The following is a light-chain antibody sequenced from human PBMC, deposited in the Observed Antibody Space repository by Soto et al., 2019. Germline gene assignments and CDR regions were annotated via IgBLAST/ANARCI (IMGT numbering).Light chain of an antibody. V-gene: IGKV1-5*03. CDR2: KAS. J-gene: IGKJ1*01. Sequence: DSQMTQSPSTLSAPVGDRVPITCRASQSISSWLAWYQQKPGKAPNLLIYKASSLESGVPSRFSGSGSGTEFTLTISSLQPDDFATYYCQEYNTYSRTFGQGTKVDIK. CDR1: QSISSW. CDR3: QEYNTYSRT.